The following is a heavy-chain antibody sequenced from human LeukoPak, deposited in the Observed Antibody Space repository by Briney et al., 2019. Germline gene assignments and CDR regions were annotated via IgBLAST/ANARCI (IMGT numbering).Heavy chain of an antibody. CDR2: ISASGGTT. V-gene: IGHV3-23*01. J-gene: IGHJ3*02. D-gene: IGHD2-2*02. CDR3: VKDYREVLYDVLDI. CDR1: GFPFSSNA. Sequence: AGSLRLSCAASGFPFSSNAMSWVRQAPGRGLEWVSAISASGGTTYFADSVRGRFTISRDNPKNTVYLQVNSLRAEDTSLYDCVKDYREVLYDVLDIWGQGTMVTVSS.